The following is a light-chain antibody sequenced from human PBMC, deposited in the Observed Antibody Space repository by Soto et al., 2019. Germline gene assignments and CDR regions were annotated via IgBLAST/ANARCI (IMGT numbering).Light chain of an antibody. CDR3: RQCSDYYT. J-gene: IGKJ1*01. CDR1: QSISSW. Sequence: DIQMTQSPSTLSASVGDRVTITCRASQSISSWLAWYQQKPGKAPKLLIYDASSLESGVPSRFSGSGSGTEFTLTISALQPDDFATYYCRQCSDYYTFGQGTKVDIK. V-gene: IGKV1-5*01. CDR2: DAS.